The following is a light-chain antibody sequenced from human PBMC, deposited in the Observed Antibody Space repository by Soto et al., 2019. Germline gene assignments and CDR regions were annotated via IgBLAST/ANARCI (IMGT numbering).Light chain of an antibody. V-gene: IGKV4-1*01. CDR2: WAT. CDR3: QHYYTVPVT. Sequence: DIVMTQSPDSLAVSLGERATINCKSSQTVLRSSNNKNHLAWYQQKPGRAPKMLVSWATNRESGVPDRFSGSGSGTDFTLTISSVQAEDVAVYYCQHYYTVPVTFGQGTRLEIK. CDR1: QTVLRSSNNKNH. J-gene: IGKJ5*01.